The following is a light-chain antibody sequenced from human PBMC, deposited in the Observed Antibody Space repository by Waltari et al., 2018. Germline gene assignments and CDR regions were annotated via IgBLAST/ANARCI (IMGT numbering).Light chain of an antibody. CDR1: QTIKTY. Sequence: DIQMTQSPSSLSARVGDTVTITCRASQTIKTYLSWYQQKPGKAPKILIYAASRVLSGVPSRFSWSGSGTDFALTISSLQPEDFATYYCQQGYTTFTFGQGTRLEIK. CDR2: AAS. CDR3: QQGYTTFT. V-gene: IGKV1-39*01. J-gene: IGKJ5*01.